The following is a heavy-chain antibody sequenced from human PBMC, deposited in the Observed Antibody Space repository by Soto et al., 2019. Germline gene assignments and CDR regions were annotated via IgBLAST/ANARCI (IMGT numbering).Heavy chain of an antibody. CDR3: AGGSGSYYAY. V-gene: IGHV4-61*01. J-gene: IGHJ4*02. CDR1: GASVSSGNYY. CDR2: ISYSGST. D-gene: IGHD1-26*01. Sequence: QVQLQESGPGLVKPSETLSLTCTVSGASVSSGNYYWSWIRQPPGKGLECIGYISYSGSTNYNPFLKSRVTISIDTSKNQFSLKLSSVTAADTAVYYCAGGSGSYYAYWGQGTLVTVSS.